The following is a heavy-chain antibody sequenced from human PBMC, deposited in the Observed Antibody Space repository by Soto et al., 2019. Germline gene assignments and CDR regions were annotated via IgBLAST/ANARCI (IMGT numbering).Heavy chain of an antibody. J-gene: IGHJ4*02. D-gene: IGHD2-2*02. CDR1: GYTFTSYY. CDR2: INPSGGST. V-gene: IGHV1-46*01. CDR3: ARDPEYCSSTSCYNIRDY. Sequence: ASVKVSCKASGYTFTSYYMHWVRQAPGQGLEWMGIINPSGGSTSYAQKLQGRVTMTTDTSTSTAYMELRSLRSDDTAVYYCARDPEYCSSTSCYNIRDYWGQGTLVTVSS.